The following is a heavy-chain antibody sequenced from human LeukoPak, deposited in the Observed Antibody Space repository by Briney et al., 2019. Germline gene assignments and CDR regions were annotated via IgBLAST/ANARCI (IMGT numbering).Heavy chain of an antibody. V-gene: IGHV3-7*01. CDR1: GFTFSSYW. J-gene: IGHJ3*02. D-gene: IGHD2-15*01. Sequence: GGSLRLSCAASGFTFSSYWTSWVRQAPGKGLEWVANIKQDGSEKYYVDSVKGRFTISRDNAKNSLYLQMNSLRAEDTAVYYCARVCSGGSCYPLGDAFDIWGQGTMVTVSS. CDR2: IKQDGSEK. CDR3: ARVCSGGSCYPLGDAFDI.